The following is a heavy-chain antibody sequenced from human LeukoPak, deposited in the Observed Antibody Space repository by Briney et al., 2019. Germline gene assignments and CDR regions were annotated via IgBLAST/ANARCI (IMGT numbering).Heavy chain of an antibody. Sequence: AGGSLRLSCAASGFTFDSYNMNWVRQAPGKGLEWVSSISSSSSYIYYADSVKGRFTISRDNAKNSLYLQMNSLRAEDTAVYYCARGGYHAYYLDYWGQGSLVTVSS. CDR3: ARGGYHAYYLDY. D-gene: IGHD5-18*01. J-gene: IGHJ4*02. CDR1: GFTFDSYN. V-gene: IGHV3-21*01. CDR2: ISSSSSYI.